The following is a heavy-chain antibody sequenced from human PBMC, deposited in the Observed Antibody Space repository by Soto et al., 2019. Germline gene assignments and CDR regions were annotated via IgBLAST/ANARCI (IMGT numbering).Heavy chain of an antibody. D-gene: IGHD6-6*01. CDR2: INHSGST. V-gene: IGHV4-34*01. Sequence: QVQLQQWGAGLLKPSETLSLTCAVYGGSFSGYYWSWIRQPPGKGLEWIGEINHSGSTNDNPSLKSRVTISVDTSKNQFSLKLSSVTAADTAVYYCAIPDHIAARPYYYGMDVWGQGTTVTVSS. CDR1: GGSFSGYY. CDR3: AIPDHIAARPYYYGMDV. J-gene: IGHJ6*02.